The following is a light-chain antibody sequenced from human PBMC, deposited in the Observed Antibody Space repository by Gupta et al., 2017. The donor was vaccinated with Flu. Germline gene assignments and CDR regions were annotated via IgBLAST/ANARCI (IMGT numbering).Light chain of an antibody. Sequence: GTNSDIVAYNYVAWYQQHPGQAPKLIIFEVDNRPSGVSNRISGSKSGKTASLTISGLQAEDEAHHYCSSYSGSSTLFGGGTKLTVL. CDR2: EVD. CDR3: SSYSGSSTL. V-gene: IGLV2-14*01. J-gene: IGLJ2*01. CDR1: NSDIVAYNY.